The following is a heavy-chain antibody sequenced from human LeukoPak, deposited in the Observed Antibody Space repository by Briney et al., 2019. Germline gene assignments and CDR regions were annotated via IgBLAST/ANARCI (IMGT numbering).Heavy chain of an antibody. Sequence: GGSLRLSCAASGFTFSYFVMHWVRQAPGKGLEWVSSISSSSSYIYYADSVKGRFTISRDNAKNSLYLQMNSLRAEDTAVYYCARDRGLLIAFDYWGQGTLVTVSS. V-gene: IGHV3-21*01. CDR1: GFTFSYFV. CDR3: ARDRGLLIAFDY. CDR2: ISSSSSYI. D-gene: IGHD2-15*01. J-gene: IGHJ4*02.